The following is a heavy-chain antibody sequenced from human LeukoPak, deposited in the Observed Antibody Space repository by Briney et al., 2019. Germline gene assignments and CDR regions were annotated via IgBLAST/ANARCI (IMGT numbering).Heavy chain of an antibody. D-gene: IGHD3-3*01. CDR3: ASCLYDVWSDTFDY. V-gene: IGHV4-38-2*02. CDR2: IYHSGST. J-gene: IGHJ4*02. CDR1: GYSISSGYY. Sequence: SSETLSLTCTVSGYSISSGYYWGWIRQPPGKGLEWIGSIYHSGSTYYNPSLKSRATISVDTSKNQFCLKLSSVTAADTAVYYCASCLYDVWSDTFDYWGQGTLVTVSS.